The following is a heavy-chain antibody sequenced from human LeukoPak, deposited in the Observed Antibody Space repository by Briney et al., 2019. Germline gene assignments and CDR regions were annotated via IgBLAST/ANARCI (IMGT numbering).Heavy chain of an antibody. CDR1: GFTFNSYG. CDR2: IGTSSSTI. J-gene: IGHJ4*02. CDR3: ARPSTGGSSSSIGY. V-gene: IGHV3-48*02. D-gene: IGHD6-6*01. Sequence: PGGSLRLSCAASGFTFNSYGMNWVRQAPGKGLEWVSYIGTSSSTIYYADSVKGRFTISRDNAKNSLYLRMNSLRDEDTAVYYCARPSTGGSSSSIGYWGQGTLVTVSS.